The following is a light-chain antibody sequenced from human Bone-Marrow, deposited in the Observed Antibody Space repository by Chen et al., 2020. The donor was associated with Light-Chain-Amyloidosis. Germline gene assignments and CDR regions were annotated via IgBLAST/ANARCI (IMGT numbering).Light chain of an antibody. CDR3: SSYTITNTLV. J-gene: IGLJ1*01. CDR2: EVT. CDR1: SSDVGGDNH. V-gene: IGLV2-14*01. Sequence: QSALTQPASVSGSPRKSITISCPGTSSDVGGDNHVSWYQQHPDKAPKLMIYEVTNRPSWVPDRFSGSKSDNTASLTISGLQTEDEADYFCSSYTITNTLVFGSGTRVTVL.